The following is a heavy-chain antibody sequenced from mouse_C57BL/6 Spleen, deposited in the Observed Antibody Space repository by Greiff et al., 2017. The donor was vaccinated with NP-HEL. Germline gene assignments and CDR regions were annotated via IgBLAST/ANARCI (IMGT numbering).Heavy chain of an antibody. CDR3: ARSTYYGSSFWYFDV. J-gene: IGHJ1*03. Sequence: EVQLQQSGPELVKPGASVKIPCKASGYTFTDYNMDWVKQSHGKSLEWIGDINPNNGGTIYNQKFKGKATLTVDKSSSTAYMELRSLTSEDTAVYYCARSTYYGSSFWYFDVWGTGTTVTVSS. D-gene: IGHD1-1*01. V-gene: IGHV1-18*01. CDR2: INPNNGGT. CDR1: GYTFTDYN.